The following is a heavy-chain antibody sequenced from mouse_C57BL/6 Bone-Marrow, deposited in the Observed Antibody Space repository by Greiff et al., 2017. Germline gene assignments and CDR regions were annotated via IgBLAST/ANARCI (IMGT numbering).Heavy chain of an antibody. Sequence: QVHVKQPGAELVKPGASVKLSCKASGYTFTSYWMQWVKQRPGQGLEWIGEIDPSGSYTNYNQKFKGKATLTVDTSSSTAYMQLSSLTSEDSAVYDCARSNYGSPYYFDYWGQGTTPTVSS. CDR3: ARSNYGSPYYFDY. V-gene: IGHV1-50*01. CDR2: IDPSGSYT. J-gene: IGHJ2*01. CDR1: GYTFTSYW. D-gene: IGHD1-1*01.